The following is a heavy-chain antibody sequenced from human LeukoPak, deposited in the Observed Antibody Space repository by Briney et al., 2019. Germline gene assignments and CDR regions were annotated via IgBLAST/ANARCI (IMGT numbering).Heavy chain of an antibody. Sequence: PGGSLRLSCAASGFTFSSYGMHWVRQAPGKGLEWVAVIWYDGSNKYYADSVKGRFTISRDNSKNTLYLQMNSLRAEDTAVYYCAREDGTVTAFDYWGQGTLVTVSS. J-gene: IGHJ4*02. CDR2: IWYDGSNK. D-gene: IGHD2-21*02. CDR3: AREDGTVTAFDY. CDR1: GFTFSSYG. V-gene: IGHV3-33*01.